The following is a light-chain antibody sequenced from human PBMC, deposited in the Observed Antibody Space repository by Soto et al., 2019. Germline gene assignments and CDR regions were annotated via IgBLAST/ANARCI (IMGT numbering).Light chain of an antibody. J-gene: IGKJ1*01. CDR1: QSIRHY. CDR3: QHHNSYSQT. V-gene: IGKV1-5*01. CDR2: GAS. Sequence: DIQMTQSPPTLSASVGDRVTITCRASQSIRHYLAWYQQMPGKAPKLLIYGASTLQSGVPSGFSGSGSGTEFTLTISSLQPDDFGTYFCQHHNSYSQTFGQGTKVEIK.